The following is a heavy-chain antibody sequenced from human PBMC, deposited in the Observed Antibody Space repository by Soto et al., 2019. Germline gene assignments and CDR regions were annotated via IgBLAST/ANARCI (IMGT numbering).Heavy chain of an antibody. CDR2: IKQDGSEK. CDR1: GFTFSSYW. J-gene: IGHJ6*02. Sequence: GSLRLSCAASGFTFSSYWMSWVRQAPGKGLEWVANIKQDGSEKYYVDSVKGRFTISRDNAKNSLYLQMNSLRAEDTAVYYCASPYCGGDCYSLDYYGMDVWGQGTTVTVSS. D-gene: IGHD2-21*02. CDR3: ASPYCGGDCYSLDYYGMDV. V-gene: IGHV3-7*01.